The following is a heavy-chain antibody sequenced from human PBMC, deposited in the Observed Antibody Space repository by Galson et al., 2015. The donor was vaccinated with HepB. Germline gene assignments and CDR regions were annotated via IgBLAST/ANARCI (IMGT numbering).Heavy chain of an antibody. Sequence: LRLSCAASGFTFSSYAMSWVRQAPGKGLEWVSAISGSGGTTYYADSVEGRFTISRDNSENTLFLQMNTLRAEDTAVYYCAKDRQYYYDSSGYYGLDCWGQGTLVTVSS. J-gene: IGHJ4*02. CDR3: AKDRQYYYDSSGYYGLDC. D-gene: IGHD3-22*01. CDR1: GFTFSSYA. CDR2: ISGSGGTT. V-gene: IGHV3-23*01.